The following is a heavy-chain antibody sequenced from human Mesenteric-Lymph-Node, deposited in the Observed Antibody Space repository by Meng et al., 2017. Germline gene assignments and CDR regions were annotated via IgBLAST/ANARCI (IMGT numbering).Heavy chain of an antibody. CDR1: GFTFDDHA. J-gene: IGHJ4*02. CDR3: AGALSGSYPYYFDY. Sequence: GESLKISCAASGFTFDDHAMHWVRQAPGKGLEWVSSISSSSSYIYYADSVKGRFTISRENAKNSLYLQMNSLRAEDTAVYYCAGALSGSYPYYFDYWGQGTLVTVSS. CDR2: ISSSSSYI. D-gene: IGHD1-26*01. V-gene: IGHV3-21*01.